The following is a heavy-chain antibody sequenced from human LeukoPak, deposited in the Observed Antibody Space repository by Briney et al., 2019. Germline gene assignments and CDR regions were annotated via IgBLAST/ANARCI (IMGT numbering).Heavy chain of an antibody. CDR3: ATHGSAHYYMDV. J-gene: IGHJ6*03. CDR2: SSGSGSGT. V-gene: IGHV3-23*01. D-gene: IGHD2-2*03. Sequence: GGSLRLSCAASGFTFSSYGMSWVRQAPGKGLEWVSGSSGSGSGTYYADSVKGRFTISRDNSKNTLHLQMNGLRAEDTAVYYCATHGSAHYYMDVWGKGTTVTISS. CDR1: GFTFSSYG.